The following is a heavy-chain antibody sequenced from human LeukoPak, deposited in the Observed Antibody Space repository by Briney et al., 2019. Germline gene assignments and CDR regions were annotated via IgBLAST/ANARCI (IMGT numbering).Heavy chain of an antibody. CDR2: IWYDGTNK. Sequence: GGSLRLSCAASGFTFSSYGMHWVRQAPGKGLEWVAVIWYDGTNKYYADSVKGRFTISRDNSKNTLYLQMYSLRAEDTAVYYCAKALGWAAAGTGLDYRGQGTLVTVSS. J-gene: IGHJ4*02. CDR1: GFTFSSYG. D-gene: IGHD6-13*01. CDR3: AKALGWAAAGTGLDY. V-gene: IGHV3-33*06.